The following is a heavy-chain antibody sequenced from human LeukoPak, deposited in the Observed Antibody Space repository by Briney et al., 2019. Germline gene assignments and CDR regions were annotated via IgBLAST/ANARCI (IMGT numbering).Heavy chain of an antibody. D-gene: IGHD3-10*01. Sequence: PGGSLRLSCAASGFSFSDYTMHWVRQAPGKGLEWVALISFDGTNKYYTDSVKGRFTSSRDNSKNTLYPQMNSLRTEDTAIYYCARDRLLRGLHTSFDYWGQGTLVTVSS. CDR1: GFSFSDYT. J-gene: IGHJ4*02. CDR2: ISFDGTNK. V-gene: IGHV3-30*04. CDR3: ARDRLLRGLHTSFDY.